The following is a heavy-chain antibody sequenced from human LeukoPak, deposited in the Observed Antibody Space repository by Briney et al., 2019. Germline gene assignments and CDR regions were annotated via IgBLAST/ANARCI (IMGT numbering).Heavy chain of an antibody. CDR3: ARVPVRGLDYYYYYMDV. D-gene: IGHD3-16*01. Sequence: SEPLSLTCTVSGGSISSYYWSWIRQPPGKGLEWIGYIYYSGSTNYNPSLKSRVTISVDTSKNQFSLKLSSVTAADTAVYYCARVPVRGLDYYYYYMDVWGKGTTVTVSS. J-gene: IGHJ6*03. CDR2: IYYSGST. CDR1: GGSISSYY. V-gene: IGHV4-59*01.